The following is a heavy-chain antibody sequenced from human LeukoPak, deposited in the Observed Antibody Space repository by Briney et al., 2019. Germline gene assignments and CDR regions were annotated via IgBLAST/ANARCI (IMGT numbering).Heavy chain of an antibody. V-gene: IGHV1-69*05. CDR2: IIPIFGTA. D-gene: IGHD6-6*01. CDR3: ARDRRPTYSSSPRRRGYYYYMDV. Sequence: GASVKVSCKASGGTFSSYAISWVRQAPGQGLEWMGGIIPIFGTANYAQKFQGRVTITTDESTSTAYMELSSLRSEDTAVYYCARDRRPTYSSSPRRRGYYYYMDVWGKGTTVTVSS. CDR1: GGTFSSYA. J-gene: IGHJ6*03.